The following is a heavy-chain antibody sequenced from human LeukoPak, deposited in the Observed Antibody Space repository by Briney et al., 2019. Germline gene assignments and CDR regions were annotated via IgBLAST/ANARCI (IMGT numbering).Heavy chain of an antibody. J-gene: IGHJ3*02. D-gene: IGHD3-22*01. V-gene: IGHV3-74*01. CDR2: INTDGSST. Sequence: GGSLRLSCAASGFTFSSSWMHWVRQAPGKGLVWVSCINTDGSSTNYADSVKGRFTISRDNAKNTLYLQMNSLRAEDTAVYYCARDDRHGFDIWGQGTMVTVSS. CDR3: ARDDRHGFDI. CDR1: GFTFSSSW.